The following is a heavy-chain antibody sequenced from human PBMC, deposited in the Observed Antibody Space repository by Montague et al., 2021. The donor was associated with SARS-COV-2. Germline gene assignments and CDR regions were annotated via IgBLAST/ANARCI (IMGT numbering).Heavy chain of an antibody. CDR2: IHDIGTT. V-gene: IGHV4-39*01. CDR3: ARLLPDGTVVATDKPFDA. D-gene: IGHD2-21*02. J-gene: IGHJ4*02. Sequence: SETLSLTCNVSGASISRSDYYWAWIRQPPGKGLELIGSIHDIGTTYYNPSLEIRVTLSVDTSENQFYLKLRSAIAADTAVHYCARLLPDGTVVATDKPFDAWGQGTLVTVSS. CDR1: GASISRSDYY.